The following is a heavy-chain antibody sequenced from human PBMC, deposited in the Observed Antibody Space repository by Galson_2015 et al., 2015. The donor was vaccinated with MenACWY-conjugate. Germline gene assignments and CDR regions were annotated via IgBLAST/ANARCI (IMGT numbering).Heavy chain of an antibody. J-gene: IGHJ6*02. CDR3: AILGVRESYSGVDF. CDR2: ISSSGGST. Sequence: SLRLSCAASGFTFSNYAMSWVRQAPGKGLEWVSLISSSGGSTYYADSVKGRFTISRDNSKNTLYLQMNSLRAEDTALYYCAILGVRESYSGVDFWGQGTTVTVSS. CDR1: GFTFSNYA. D-gene: IGHD3-10*01. V-gene: IGHV3-23*01.